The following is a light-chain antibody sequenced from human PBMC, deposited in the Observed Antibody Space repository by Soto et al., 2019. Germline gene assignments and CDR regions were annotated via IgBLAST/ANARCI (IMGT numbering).Light chain of an antibody. Sequence: DIQMTQSPSSLSASVGDRVTITCLASQSISSYLNWYQQKPGKAPKLLIYLASTLQSGVPSRFSGSGSGTEFTLTISSLQPDDFATYYCQHYNSYSEAFGQGTKVDIK. V-gene: IGKV1-5*03. J-gene: IGKJ1*01. CDR1: QSISSY. CDR2: LAS. CDR3: QHYNSYSEA.